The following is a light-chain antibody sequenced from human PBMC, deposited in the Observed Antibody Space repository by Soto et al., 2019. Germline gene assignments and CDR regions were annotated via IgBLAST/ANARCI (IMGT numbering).Light chain of an antibody. Sequence: DIQMTQSPSTLSASVGDRVTITCRASQSVRSWLAWYQQKPGRAPKFLIYDASSLESGVPSRFSGSGSGTEFTLTISNLQPDDVTTYYCQQYDNYPLTFGEGTKLAI. CDR3: QQYDNYPLT. CDR1: QSVRSW. J-gene: IGKJ4*01. V-gene: IGKV1-5*01. CDR2: DAS.